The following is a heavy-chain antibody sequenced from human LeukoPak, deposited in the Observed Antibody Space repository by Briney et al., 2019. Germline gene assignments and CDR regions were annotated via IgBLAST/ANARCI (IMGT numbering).Heavy chain of an antibody. CDR3: ASLGNSYSYGSAYYYYYMDV. CDR2: IYYSGST. J-gene: IGHJ6*03. D-gene: IGHD5-18*01. V-gene: IGHV4-39*01. CDR1: GGSISSSSYY. Sequence: NPSETLSLTCTVSGGSISSSSYYWGWIRQPPGEGLEWIGSIYYSGSTYYNPSLRGRVTISVDTSKNQFSLKLSSVTAADTAVYYCASLGNSYSYGSAYYYYYMDVWGRGTTVTVSS.